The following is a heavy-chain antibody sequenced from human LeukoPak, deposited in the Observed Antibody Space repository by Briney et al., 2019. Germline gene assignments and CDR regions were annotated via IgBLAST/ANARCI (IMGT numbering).Heavy chain of an antibody. CDR2: ISHGGST. D-gene: IGHD3-16*02. CDR3: ATQPIWRSYRPFDY. V-gene: IGHV4-34*01. CDR1: VGSFSGYF. Sequence: SETLSLTCAVYVGSFSGYFWSWIRQAPGKGLEWIGEISHGGSTNYNPSLKSRVTISVDTSKNQISLRLSSVTAADTAVYYCATQPIWRSYRPFDYWGQGTLVTVSS. J-gene: IGHJ4*02.